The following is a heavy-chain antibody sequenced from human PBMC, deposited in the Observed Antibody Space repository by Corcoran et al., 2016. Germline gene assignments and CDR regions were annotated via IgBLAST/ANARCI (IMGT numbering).Heavy chain of an antibody. Sequence: EVQLVESGGGLVKPGGSLRLSCAASGFTFSSYSMNWVRQAPGKGLEWVSSISSSRSYIYYADSVKGRFTISRDNAQNSLDLQMNSRRAEDTAVDDWARDGEGDGDYLQGAVDIWGQGTMVTVSS. D-gene: IGHD4-17*01. CDR2: ISSSRSYI. J-gene: IGHJ3*02. CDR1: GFTFSSYS. V-gene: IGHV3-21*06. CDR3: ARDGEGDGDYLQGAVDI.